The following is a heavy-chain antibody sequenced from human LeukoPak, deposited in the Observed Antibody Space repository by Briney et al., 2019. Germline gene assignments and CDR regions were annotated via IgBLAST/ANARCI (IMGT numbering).Heavy chain of an antibody. D-gene: IGHD1-14*01. J-gene: IGHJ4*02. CDR1: GRPISNYY. CDR3: ARTRGAYRSFDY. V-gene: IGHV4-59*01. CDR2: IYYSGTT. Sequence: SETLSLTCTVSGRPISNYYLLWIRQPPAKEVEGFAYIYYSGTTHYNPPLKSRVTISVDTSNNKFSWKVSSVTAADRAVYYCARTRGAYRSFDYWGQGTLVPVSS.